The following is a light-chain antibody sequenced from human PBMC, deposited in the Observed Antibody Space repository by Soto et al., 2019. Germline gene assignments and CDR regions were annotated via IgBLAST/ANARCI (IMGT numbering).Light chain of an antibody. CDR1: QSVSSN. J-gene: IGKJ5*01. Sequence: IVLTQSPATLSVSPWERSTLSCRASQSVSSNLSWHQQRPGQAPRLLIYGASTRATGVPARLSGGGSGTELTITITSMKYEDFEVYWCQQYNNWPLTFGPGTRLEI. CDR2: GAS. V-gene: IGKV3D-15*01. CDR3: QQYNNWPLT.